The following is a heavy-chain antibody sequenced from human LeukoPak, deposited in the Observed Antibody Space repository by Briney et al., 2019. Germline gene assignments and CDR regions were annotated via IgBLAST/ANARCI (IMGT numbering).Heavy chain of an antibody. J-gene: IGHJ6*03. Sequence: SQTLSLTCTVSGGSISSSGYYWSWIRQPPGKGLEWIGYIYYSGSTNYNPSLKSRVTISVDTSKNQFSLKLSSVTAADTAVYYCAREHASSTSYYYCYMDVWGKGTTVTVSS. CDR2: IYYSGST. CDR3: AREHASSTSYYYCYMDV. D-gene: IGHD2-2*01. CDR1: GGSISSSGYY. V-gene: IGHV4-61*08.